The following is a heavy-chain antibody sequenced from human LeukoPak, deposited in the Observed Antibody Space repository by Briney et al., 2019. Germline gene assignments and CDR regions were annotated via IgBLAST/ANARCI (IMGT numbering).Heavy chain of an antibody. CDR3: ATDDAIRYCSGSSCYGAFDI. CDR2: VNPNSGGT. D-gene: IGHD2-15*01. J-gene: IGHJ3*02. V-gene: IGHV1-2*02. CDR1: GFTFTGYY. Sequence: ASVKLSCKASGFTFTGYYIHWVRQAPGQGLEWMGWVNPNSGGTNYAQMFQGRVTMTRDTPINTAYMELSGLRSGDTAVYYCATDDAIRYCSGSSCYGAFDIWGQGTMVTVSS.